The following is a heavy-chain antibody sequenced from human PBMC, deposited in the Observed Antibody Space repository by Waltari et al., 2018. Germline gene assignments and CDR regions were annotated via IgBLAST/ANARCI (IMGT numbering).Heavy chain of an antibody. Sequence: EVQLVESGGGLVQPGRSLTLSCTASGFIFRDHAVSGVRQAPGKGLEWVGFIKSKAYGATTENAASVKGRFIISRDDSKSIAYLQMDSLKTEDTAVYYCARDRWYFDSWGQGTLVTVSS. CDR1: GFIFRDHA. CDR3: ARDRWYFDS. J-gene: IGHJ4*02. D-gene: IGHD2-15*01. V-gene: IGHV3-49*04. CDR2: IKSKAYGATT.